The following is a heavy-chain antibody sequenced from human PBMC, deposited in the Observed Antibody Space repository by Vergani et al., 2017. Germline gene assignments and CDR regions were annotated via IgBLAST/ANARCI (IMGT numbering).Heavy chain of an antibody. CDR1: GYTFTSYG. J-gene: IGHJ4*02. V-gene: IGHV1-18*01. CDR2: SSAYNGNT. Sequence: QVQLVQSGAEVKKPGASVKVSCKASGYTFTSYGISWVRQAPRQGLEWMGWSSAYNGNTNYAQKLQGRVTMTTDTSTSTAYMELRSLRSDDTAVYYCARAVAAGILGRKVYFDYWGQGTLVTVSS. D-gene: IGHD6-13*01. CDR3: ARAVAAGILGRKVYFDY.